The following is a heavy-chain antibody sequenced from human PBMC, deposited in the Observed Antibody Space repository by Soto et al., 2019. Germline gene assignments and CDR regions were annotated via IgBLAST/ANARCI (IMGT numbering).Heavy chain of an antibody. CDR3: ARESKVGYYGYDFFDF. CDR2: IKQDGSEK. CDR1: DFTFSSYW. D-gene: IGHD5-12*01. J-gene: IGHJ4*02. Sequence: EVQLVESGGGLVQPGGSLRLSCAASDFTFSSYWMTWVRQAPGKGLEWVASIKQDGSEKYYVDSVKGRFTISRDNAKNSVYLQMHSLRADDTAVYYCARESKVGYYGYDFFDFWGQGTLVAVSS. V-gene: IGHV3-7*03.